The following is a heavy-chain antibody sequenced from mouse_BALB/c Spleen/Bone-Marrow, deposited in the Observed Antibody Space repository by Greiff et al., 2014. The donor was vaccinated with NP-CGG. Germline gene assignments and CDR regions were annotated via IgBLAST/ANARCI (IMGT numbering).Heavy chain of an antibody. CDR1: GFTFSSFG. V-gene: IGHV5-17*02. CDR2: ISNGSSTI. Sequence: DVMLVESGGGLVQPGGSRKLSRAASGFTFSSFGMHWVRQAPEKGLEWVAYISNGSSTIYYADTVKGRLTISRDNPKNTLFLQMTSLRSEDTAMYYCARKGAMITHYYAMDYWGRGTSVTVSS. J-gene: IGHJ4*01. CDR3: ARKGAMITHYYAMDY. D-gene: IGHD2-4*01.